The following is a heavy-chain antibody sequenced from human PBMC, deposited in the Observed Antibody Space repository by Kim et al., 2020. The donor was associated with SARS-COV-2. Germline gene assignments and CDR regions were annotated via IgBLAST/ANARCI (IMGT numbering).Heavy chain of an antibody. Sequence: GGSLRLSCAASGFTFSNAWMSWVRQAPGKGLEWVGRIKSKTDGGTTDYAAPVKGRFTISRDDSKNTLYLQMNSLKTEDTAVYYCTTDGGYGEYDPGDAFDIWGQGTMVTVSS. CDR1: GFTFSNAW. V-gene: IGHV3-15*01. J-gene: IGHJ3*02. CDR2: IKSKTDGGTT. CDR3: TTDGGYGEYDPGDAFDI. D-gene: IGHD4-17*01.